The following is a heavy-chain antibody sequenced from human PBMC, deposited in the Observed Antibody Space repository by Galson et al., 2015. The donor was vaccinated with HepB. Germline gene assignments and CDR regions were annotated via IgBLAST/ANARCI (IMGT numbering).Heavy chain of an antibody. Sequence: SLRLSCAASGFTFSSYSMNWVRQAPGKGLEWVSSISSSSSYIYYADSVKGRFTISRDNAKNSLYLQMNSLRAEDTAVYYCARTSGYSSGWYDAINFQHWGQGTLVTVSS. CDR2: ISSSSSYI. V-gene: IGHV3-21*01. CDR1: GFTFSSYS. D-gene: IGHD6-19*01. J-gene: IGHJ1*01. CDR3: ARTSGYSSGWYDAINFQH.